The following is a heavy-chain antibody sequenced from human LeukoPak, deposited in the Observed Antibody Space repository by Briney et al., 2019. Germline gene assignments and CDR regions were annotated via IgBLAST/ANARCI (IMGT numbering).Heavy chain of an antibody. D-gene: IGHD6-19*01. CDR3: ARLGSSSGWSFYWYFDL. CDR2: IYYRGSA. V-gene: IGHV4-59*08. CDR1: GGSMSRYY. J-gene: IGHJ2*01. Sequence: PSETLSLTCTVSGGSMSRYYWSWIRQPPGKGLEWIGYIYYRGSANYNPSLQSRVSISEDTSKNQFSLKLSSVTAADTAVYYCARLGSSSGWSFYWYFDLWGRGTLVTVSS.